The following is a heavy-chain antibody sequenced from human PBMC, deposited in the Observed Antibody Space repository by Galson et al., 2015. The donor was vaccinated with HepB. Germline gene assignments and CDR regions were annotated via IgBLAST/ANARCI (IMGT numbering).Heavy chain of an antibody. V-gene: IGHV4-30-4*01. D-gene: IGHD3-16*01. J-gene: IGHJ4*02. CDR2: IYYTGST. CDR3: ARATGGVDDY. CDR1: GGSISSGDYS. Sequence: QVQLQESGPGLVKPSQTLSLTCTVSGGSISSGDYSWSWIRQPPGQGLEWIGYIYYTGSTYFNPSLKSRLTMSVDTSKNQFSLKLSSVTAADTAVYYCARATGGVDDYWGQGTLVTVSP.